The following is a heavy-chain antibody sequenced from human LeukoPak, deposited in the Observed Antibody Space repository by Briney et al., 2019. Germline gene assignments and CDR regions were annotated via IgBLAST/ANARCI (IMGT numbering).Heavy chain of an antibody. V-gene: IGHV1-69*13. CDR2: IIPIFGTA. J-gene: IGHJ4*02. CDR1: GYTFTGYY. Sequence: GASVKVSCKASGYTFTGYYMHWVRQAPGQGLEWMGGIIPIFGTANYAQKFQGRVTITADESTSTAYMELSSLRSEDTAVYYCARGNWGWYYFDYWGQGTLVTVCS. CDR3: ARGNWGWYYFDY. D-gene: IGHD7-27*01.